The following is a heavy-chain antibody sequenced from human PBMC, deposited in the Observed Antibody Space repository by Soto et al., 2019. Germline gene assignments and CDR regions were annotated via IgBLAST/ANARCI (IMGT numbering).Heavy chain of an antibody. CDR2: IYYSGST. V-gene: IGHV4-39*01. D-gene: IGHD3-3*01. CDR1: GGSISSSSYY. J-gene: IGHJ4*02. CDR3: ARHLPSGYDFWSGYYDY. Sequence: SETLSLTCTVSGGSISSSSYYWGWIRQPPGKGLEWIGSIYYSGSTYFNPSLKSRVTISVDTSKNQFSLKLSSVTAADTAVYYCARHLPSGYDFWSGYYDYWGQGTLVTVSS.